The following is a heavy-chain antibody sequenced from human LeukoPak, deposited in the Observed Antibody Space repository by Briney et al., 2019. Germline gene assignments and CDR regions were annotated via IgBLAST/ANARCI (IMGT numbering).Heavy chain of an antibody. CDR3: AKDSDIVTTIRGYFDY. Sequence: GGSLRLSCAASGFTFSSYAMTWVHQAPGKGLEWVSGISGSGGSTYYADSVKGRFTISRDNSKNTLYLQMNSLRAEDTAVYYCAKDSDIVTTIRGYFDYWGQGTLVTVSS. J-gene: IGHJ4*02. V-gene: IGHV3-23*01. D-gene: IGHD5-12*01. CDR1: GFTFSSYA. CDR2: ISGSGGST.